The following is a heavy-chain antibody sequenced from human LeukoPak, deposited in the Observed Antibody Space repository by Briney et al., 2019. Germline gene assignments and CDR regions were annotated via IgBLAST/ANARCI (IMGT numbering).Heavy chain of an antibody. J-gene: IGHJ6*03. CDR3: ATQKRGTVAYYYYYMDV. Sequence: SETLSLTCTVSGGSISSYYWSWIRQPPGKGLEWIGYIYYSGSTNYNPSLKSRVTISVDTSKNQFSLKLSSVTAADTAVYYCATQKRGTVAYYYYYMDVWGKRTTVTVSS. V-gene: IGHV4-59*01. CDR2: IYYSGST. D-gene: IGHD1-1*01. CDR1: GGSISSYY.